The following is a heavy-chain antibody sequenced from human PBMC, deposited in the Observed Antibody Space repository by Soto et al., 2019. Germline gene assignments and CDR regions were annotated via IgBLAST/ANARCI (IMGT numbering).Heavy chain of an antibody. Sequence: EVQLVESGGGLVQPGGSLRLSCAASGFTFRNYDMHWVRQGPGKGLEWVSGISAAGDPDYADSVEGRFTISRENAQNSFFLQMNRLRVGDTAVYYCARTARDFYGLDVWGQGTTVIVSS. CDR3: ARTARDFYGLDV. CDR2: ISAAGDP. V-gene: IGHV3-13*05. CDR1: GFTFRNYD. J-gene: IGHJ6*02. D-gene: IGHD2-21*02.